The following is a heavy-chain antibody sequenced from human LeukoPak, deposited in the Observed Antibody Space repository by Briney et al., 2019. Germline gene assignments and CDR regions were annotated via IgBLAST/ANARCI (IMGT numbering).Heavy chain of an antibody. CDR2: SGST. V-gene: IGHV4-38-2*02. J-gene: IGHJ5*02. D-gene: IGHD2-2*02. Sequence: SETLSLTCTVSGYSISSGYYWGWIRQPPGRGLEWIGSGSTYYNPSLKSRVTISVDTSKNQFSLKLSSVTAADTAVYYCARDRCSSTSCYRVNWFDPWGQGTLVTVSS. CDR3: ARDRCSSTSCYRVNWFDP. CDR1: GYSISSGYY.